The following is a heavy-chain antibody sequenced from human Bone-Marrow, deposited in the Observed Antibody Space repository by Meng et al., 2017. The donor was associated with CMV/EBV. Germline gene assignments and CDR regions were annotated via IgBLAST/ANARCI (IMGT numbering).Heavy chain of an antibody. CDR2: ISSSSSYI. J-gene: IGHJ4*02. D-gene: IGHD1-1*01. CDR1: GFTFSSYS. CDR3: ARDDRDDVWPNFDD. Sequence: VLLVVSGXGLVKPGXPRSFSGAATGFTFSSYSMNWGRQAPGKGVEWVSSISSSSSYIYYADSVKGRFTISRDNAKNSLYLQMNSLRAEDTAVYYCARDDRDDVWPNFDDWGQGTLVTVSS. V-gene: IGHV3-21*01.